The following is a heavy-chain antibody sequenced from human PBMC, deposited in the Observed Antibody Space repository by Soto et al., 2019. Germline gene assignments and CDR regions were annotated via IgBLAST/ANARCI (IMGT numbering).Heavy chain of an antibody. CDR1: GGSISSGGYY. CDR2: IYYSGST. D-gene: IGHD6-13*01. J-gene: IGHJ4*02. CDR3: ASVSSWYQNFDY. V-gene: IGHV4-31*03. Sequence: SETLSLTCTVSGGSISSGGYYWSWIRQHPGKGLEWIGYIYYSGSTYYNPSLKSRVTISVDTSKKQFSLKLSSVTAADTAVYYCASVSSWYQNFDYWGQGTLVTVYS.